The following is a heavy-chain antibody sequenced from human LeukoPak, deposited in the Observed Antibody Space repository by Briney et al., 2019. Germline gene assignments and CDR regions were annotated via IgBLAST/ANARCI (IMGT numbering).Heavy chain of an antibody. J-gene: IGHJ3*01. Sequence: SETLSLTCSVSGDSITSSYWNWIRQAPGKGLEWIGYIFNSGTTQYNPSLKSRVAISVDTSKNQVSLKLSSVTAADTAVYHCARAGIVDAFAVWGQGTMVTVSS. V-gene: IGHV4-59*01. CDR3: ARAGIVDAFAV. D-gene: IGHD2-15*01. CDR1: GDSITSSY. CDR2: IFNSGTT.